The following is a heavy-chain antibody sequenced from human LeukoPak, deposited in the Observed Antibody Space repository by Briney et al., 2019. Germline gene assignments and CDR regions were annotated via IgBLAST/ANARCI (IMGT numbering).Heavy chain of an antibody. CDR3: ALSPSSGRDPTDY. CDR1: GFTFSSYA. D-gene: IGHD6-19*01. Sequence: XGSLRLSCAASGFTFSSYAMHWVRQAPGKGLEWVAVISYDGSNKYYADSVKGRFTISRAKNTLYLQMNSLRAEDTAVYYCALSPSSGRDPTDYWGQGTLVTVSS. J-gene: IGHJ4*02. V-gene: IGHV3-30-3*01. CDR2: ISYDGSNK.